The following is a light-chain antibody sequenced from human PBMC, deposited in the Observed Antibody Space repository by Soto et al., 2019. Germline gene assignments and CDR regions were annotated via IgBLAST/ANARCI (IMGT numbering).Light chain of an antibody. V-gene: IGKV4-1*01. CDR3: QQYYTTPRT. Sequence: DIVMTQSPDSLAVSLGERATINCKSSQSVLYSPNNKNYLAWYQQKPGQPPMLLIFWASTRESGVPDRFSGSGSGTDFTLTISSLQAEDVAVYYCQQYYTTPRTFGQGTKVEIK. CDR1: QSVLYSPNNKNY. CDR2: WAS. J-gene: IGKJ1*01.